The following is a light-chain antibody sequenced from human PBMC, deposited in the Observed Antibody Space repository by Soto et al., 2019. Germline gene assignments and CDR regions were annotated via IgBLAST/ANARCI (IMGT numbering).Light chain of an antibody. CDR2: DVS. V-gene: IGLV2-14*01. J-gene: IGLJ2*01. CDR1: SSDVGGYNY. CDR3: SSYTSSSTLGGRV. Sequence: QSALTQPASVSGSPGQSITISCTGTSSDVGGYNYVSWYQQHPGKAPKLMIYDVSNRPSGVSNRFSGSKSGNTASLTISGLQAEDEADYYCSSYTSSSTLGGRVFGGGTKLTVL.